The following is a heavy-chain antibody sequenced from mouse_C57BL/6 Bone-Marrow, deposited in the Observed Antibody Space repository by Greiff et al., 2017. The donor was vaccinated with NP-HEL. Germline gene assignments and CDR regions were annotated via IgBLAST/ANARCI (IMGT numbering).Heavy chain of an antibody. J-gene: IGHJ4*01. V-gene: IGHV1-50*01. CDR2: IDPSDSYT. Sequence: QVQLQQPGAELVKPGASVKLSCKASGYTFTSYWMQWVNQRPGQGLEWIGEIDPSDSYTNSNQKFKGKATLTVDTSSSTAYMQLSSLTSEDSAVYYCATDYAMDYWGQGTSVTVSS. CDR3: ATDYAMDY. CDR1: GYTFTSYW. D-gene: IGHD1-1*01.